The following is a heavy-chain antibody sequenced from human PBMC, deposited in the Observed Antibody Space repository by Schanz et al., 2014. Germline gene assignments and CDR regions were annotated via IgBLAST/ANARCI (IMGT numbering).Heavy chain of an antibody. Sequence: QVQLVESGGGVVQPGRSLRLSCAAYGFTLSSYAMHWVRQAPGKGLEWVAVISYDGSNKYYADSVKGRFTISRDNSKNTLYLQMNSLRAEDTAVYYCARGIGDYGANSYFDCWGQGTLVTVSS. CDR1: GFTLSSYA. CDR2: ISYDGSNK. J-gene: IGHJ4*02. D-gene: IGHD4-17*01. CDR3: ARGIGDYGANSYFDC. V-gene: IGHV3-30-3*01.